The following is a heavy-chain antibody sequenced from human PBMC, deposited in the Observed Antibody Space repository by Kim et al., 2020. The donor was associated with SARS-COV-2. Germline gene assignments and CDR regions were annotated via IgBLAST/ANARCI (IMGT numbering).Heavy chain of an antibody. CDR3: AKDLNLGFDS. D-gene: IGHD7-27*01. CDR2: ISDSGDST. Sequence: GGSLRLSWAASSFTFGHFAMNWVRQAPGKGLEWISSISDSGDSTYYADSVKGRFTISRDNSKNTLFLQMNSLRADDTAMYYCAKDLNLGFDSWGQGTLVTVSA. J-gene: IGHJ4*02. V-gene: IGHV3-23*01. CDR1: SFTFGHFA.